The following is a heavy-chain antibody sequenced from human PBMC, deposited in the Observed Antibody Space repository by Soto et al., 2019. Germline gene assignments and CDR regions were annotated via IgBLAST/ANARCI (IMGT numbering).Heavy chain of an antibody. CDR3: AMAYGSVTLIGMDV. D-gene: IGHD3-10*01. CDR2: INPNSGGT. Sequence: QVQLVQSGAEVKKPGASVKVSCKASGYTFTGYYMHWVRQAPGQGLEWMGWINPNSGGTNHAQKFQGCVTMPRDTSISTAYLELRRLRSDDTAVYYCAMAYGSVTLIGMDVWGQGPTVTVSS. CDR1: GYTFTGYY. J-gene: IGHJ6*02. V-gene: IGHV1-2*04.